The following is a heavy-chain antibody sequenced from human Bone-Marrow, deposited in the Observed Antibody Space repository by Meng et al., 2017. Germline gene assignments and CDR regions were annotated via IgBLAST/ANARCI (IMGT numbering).Heavy chain of an antibody. CDR3: ARGNYYDYVWGSYRHGYYFDY. CDR1: GGTFSSYA. V-gene: IGHV1-69*06. D-gene: IGHD3-16*02. Sequence: SVKVSCKASGGTFSSYAISWVRQAPGQGREWMGGIIPIFCTANYAQKFQGRVTITADKSTSTAYMELSSLRSEDTAVYYCARGNYYDYVWGSYRHGYYFDYWGQGTLVTVSS. CDR2: IIPIFCTA. J-gene: IGHJ4*02.